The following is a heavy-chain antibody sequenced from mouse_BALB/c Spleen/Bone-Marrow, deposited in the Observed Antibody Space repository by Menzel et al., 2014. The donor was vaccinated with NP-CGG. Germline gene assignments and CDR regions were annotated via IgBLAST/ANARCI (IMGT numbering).Heavy chain of an antibody. J-gene: IGHJ3*01. D-gene: IGHD4-1*01. CDR3: ARNWVVGFAY. CDR2: INPDSSTI. Sequence: EVKLMESGGGLVQPGGSLKLSYAASGFDFSRYWMSWVRQAPGKGLEWVGEINPDSSTINYTPSLKDKFIISRDNAKNTLYLQMSKVRSEDTALYYCARNWVVGFAYWGQGTLVTVSA. CDR1: GFDFSRYW. V-gene: IGHV4-1*02.